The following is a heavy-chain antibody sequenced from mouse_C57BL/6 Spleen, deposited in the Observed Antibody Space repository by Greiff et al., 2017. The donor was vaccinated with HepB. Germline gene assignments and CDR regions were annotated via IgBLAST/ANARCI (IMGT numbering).Heavy chain of an antibody. CDR2: INPGSGGT. CDR1: GYAFTNYL. V-gene: IGHV1-54*01. CDR3: ARLGRRGYAMDY. D-gene: IGHD4-1*01. Sequence: QVQLKQSGAELVRPGTSVKVSCKASGYAFTNYLIEWVKQRPGQGLEWIGVINPGSGGTNYNEKFEGKATLTADKSSSTAYMQLSSLTSEDSAVYFCARLGRRGYAMDYWGQGTSVTVSS. J-gene: IGHJ4*01.